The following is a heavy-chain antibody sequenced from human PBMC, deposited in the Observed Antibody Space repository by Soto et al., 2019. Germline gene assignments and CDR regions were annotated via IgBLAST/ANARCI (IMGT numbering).Heavy chain of an antibody. V-gene: IGHV3-15*01. CDR2: IKSKTDGGTT. Sequence: EVQLVESGGGLVKPGGSLRLSCAASGFIFSNAWMSWVRQAPGKGLEWVGRIKSKTDGGTTDYAAPVKGRFTISRDDSKNTLYRQRNSLKTEDTAVYYCTTVVGEMTTVTTYAFDIWGQGTMVTVSS. CDR3: TTVVGEMTTVTTYAFDI. D-gene: IGHD4-17*01. J-gene: IGHJ3*02. CDR1: GFIFSNAW.